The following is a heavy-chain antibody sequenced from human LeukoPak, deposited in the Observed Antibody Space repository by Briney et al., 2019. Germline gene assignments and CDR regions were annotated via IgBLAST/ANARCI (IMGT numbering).Heavy chain of an antibody. CDR2: ISSSSTI. Sequence: GGSLRLSCAASGFTFSSYSMNWVRQAPGKGLEWVSYISSSSTIYYADSVKGRFIISRDNSKNTLYLQMNSLRAEDTAVYYCARVKAGPVDYWGQGTLVTVSS. V-gene: IGHV3-48*01. J-gene: IGHJ4*02. CDR1: GFTFSSYS. CDR3: ARVKAGPVDY. D-gene: IGHD6-13*01.